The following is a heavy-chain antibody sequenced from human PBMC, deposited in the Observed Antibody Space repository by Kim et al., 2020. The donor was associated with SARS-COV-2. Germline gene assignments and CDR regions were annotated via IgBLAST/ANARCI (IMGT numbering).Heavy chain of an antibody. Sequence: TDYAAPVKGRFTISRDDSKNTLYLQMNSLKTEDTAVYYCTTDVGRGGVDYWGQGTLVTVSS. CDR3: TTDVGRGGVDY. CDR2: T. J-gene: IGHJ4*02. V-gene: IGHV3-15*01. D-gene: IGHD1-26*01.